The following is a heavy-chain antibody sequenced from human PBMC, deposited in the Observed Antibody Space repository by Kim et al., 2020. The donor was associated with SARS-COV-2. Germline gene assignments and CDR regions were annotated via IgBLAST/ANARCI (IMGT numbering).Heavy chain of an antibody. CDR3: AREYWLEAYYYGMDA. CDR2: ISSSSSYI. Sequence: GGSLRLSCAASGFTFSSYSMNWVRQAPGKGLEWVSSISSSSSYIYYADSVKGRFTISRDNAKNSMYLQMNSLRAEDTAVYYCAREYWLEAYYYGMDAWGQGTTVTVSS. V-gene: IGHV3-21*01. CDR1: GFTFSSYS. D-gene: IGHD2-8*02. J-gene: IGHJ6*02.